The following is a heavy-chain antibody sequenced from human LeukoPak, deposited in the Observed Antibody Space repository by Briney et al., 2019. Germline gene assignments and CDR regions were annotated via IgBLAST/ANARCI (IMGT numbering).Heavy chain of an antibody. V-gene: IGHV4-61*02. Sequence: PSQTLSLTCTVSGGSISSGSYYWSWIRQPAGKGLEWIGRIFSSGSTNNNPSLESRVTISVDTSNNQFSLKMSSVTAADTAVYYCARDGGTGYIDHWSQGTLVTVSS. CDR1: GGSISSGSYY. CDR3: ARDGGTGYIDH. J-gene: IGHJ4*02. D-gene: IGHD3-16*01. CDR2: IFSSGST.